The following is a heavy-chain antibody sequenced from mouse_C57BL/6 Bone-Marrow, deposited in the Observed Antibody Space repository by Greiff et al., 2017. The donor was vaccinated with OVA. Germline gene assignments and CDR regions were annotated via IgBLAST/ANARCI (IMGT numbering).Heavy chain of an antibody. V-gene: IGHV1-26*01. J-gene: IGHJ1*03. CDR3: ASSFIDDGYLPYWYFDV. Sequence: VQLQQSGPELVKPGASVKISCKASGYTFTDYYMNWVKQSHGKSLEWIGDINPNNGGTSYNQKFKGKATLTVDKSSSTAYMELRSLTSEDSAVYYCASSFIDDGYLPYWYFDVWGTGTTVTVSS. CDR1: GYTFTDYY. CDR2: INPNNGGT. D-gene: IGHD2-3*01.